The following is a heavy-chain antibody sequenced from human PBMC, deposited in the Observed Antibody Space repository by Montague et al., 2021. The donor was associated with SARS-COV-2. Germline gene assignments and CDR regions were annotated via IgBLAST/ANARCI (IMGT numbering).Heavy chain of an antibody. CDR2: IHHTGGS. Sequence: TLSLTCSVSGCSIITTENYCTLLRPLPGELLQYIGYIHHTGGSYYNPSRSRRASMSVDMSKNQFSLELTSVTAADTAVYFCARQSLHYNYFAPWGQGTLVTVSS. J-gene: IGHJ5*02. CDR1: GCSIITTENY. CDR3: ARQSLHYNYFAP. V-gene: IGHV4-31*03.